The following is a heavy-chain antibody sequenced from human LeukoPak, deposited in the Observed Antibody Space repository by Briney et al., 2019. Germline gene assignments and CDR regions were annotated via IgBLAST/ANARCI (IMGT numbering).Heavy chain of an antibody. Sequence: SETLSLTCAVYGGSFSGYYWSWIRQPPGKGLEWIGEINHSGSINYNPSLKSRVTISVDTSKNQFSLKLSSVTAADTAVYYCARGRGLYYYGSGSYDYWGQGTLVTVSS. CDR3: ARGRGLYYYGSGSYDY. V-gene: IGHV4-34*01. CDR1: GGSFSGYY. J-gene: IGHJ4*02. D-gene: IGHD3-10*01. CDR2: INHSGSI.